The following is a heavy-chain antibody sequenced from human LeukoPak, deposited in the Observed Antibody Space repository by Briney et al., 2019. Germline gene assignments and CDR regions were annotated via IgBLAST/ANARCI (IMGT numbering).Heavy chain of an antibody. CDR2: ISSSSSYI. Sequence: GGSLRLSCAASGFTFSSYSMNWVRQAPGKGLEWVSSISSSSSYIYYADSVKGRFTISRDNAKNSLCLQMNSLRAEDTAVYYCARDAVEMATISFYYYYAMDVWGQGTTVTVSS. D-gene: IGHD5-24*01. CDR1: GFTFSSYS. J-gene: IGHJ6*02. V-gene: IGHV3-21*01. CDR3: ARDAVEMATISFYYYYAMDV.